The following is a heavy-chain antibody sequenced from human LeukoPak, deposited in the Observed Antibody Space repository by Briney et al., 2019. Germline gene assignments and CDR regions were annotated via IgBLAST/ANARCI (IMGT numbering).Heavy chain of an antibody. Sequence: GGSLRLSCAASGFTFSSYGMHGVRQAPGKGLEWVALIWYDGSDKYYADSVKGRFTISRDNSKNTLFLQMNSLRAEDTAVYYCAASSGSYIWGQGTLVTVSS. CDR3: AASSGSYI. CDR2: IWYDGSDK. CDR1: GFTFSSYG. D-gene: IGHD3-10*01. J-gene: IGHJ4*02. V-gene: IGHV3-33*01.